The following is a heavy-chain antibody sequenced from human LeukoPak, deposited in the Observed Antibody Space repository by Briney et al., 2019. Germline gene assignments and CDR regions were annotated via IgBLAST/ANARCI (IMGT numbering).Heavy chain of an antibody. V-gene: IGHV4-34*01. Sequence: SETLSLTCAVYGGSFSGYYWSWIRQPPGKGLEWIGEINHSGSTNYNPSLKSRVTILVDTSKNQFSLKLSSVTAADTAVYYCARGPFGVAVTAISGPPFDYWGQGTLVTVSS. CDR1: GGSFSGYY. D-gene: IGHD2-21*02. J-gene: IGHJ4*02. CDR2: INHSGST. CDR3: ARGPFGVAVTAISGPPFDY.